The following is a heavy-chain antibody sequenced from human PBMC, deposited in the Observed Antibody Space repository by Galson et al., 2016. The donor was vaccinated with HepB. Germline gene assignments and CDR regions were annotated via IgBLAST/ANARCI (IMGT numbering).Heavy chain of an antibody. D-gene: IGHD2-2*01. CDR1: GYTFTSYA. J-gene: IGHJ5*02. CDR2: INAGNGNT. V-gene: IGHV1-3*01. CDR3: ARDRGAPAAISIYNGFDP. Sequence: SVKVSCKASGYTFTSYAMHWVRQAPGQRLEWMGWINAGNGNTKYSQKFQGRVTIARDTSASTAYMELSSLRSEDTAVYYCARDRGAPAAISIYNGFDPWGQGTLVTVSS.